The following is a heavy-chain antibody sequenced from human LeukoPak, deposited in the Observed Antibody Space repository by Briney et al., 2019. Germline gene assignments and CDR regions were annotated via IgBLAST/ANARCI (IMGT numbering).Heavy chain of an antibody. CDR1: GFTFDDYG. V-gene: IGHV3-20*04. CDR2: INWNGGST. CDR3: ARMYYYGSGSYYFDY. Sequence: GGSLRLSCAASGFTFDDYGMSWVRQAPGKGLEWVSGINWNGGSTGYADSVKGRFTISRDNAKNSLYLQMNSLRAEDTALYYCARMYYYGSGSYYFDYWGQGTLVTVSS. J-gene: IGHJ4*02. D-gene: IGHD3-10*01.